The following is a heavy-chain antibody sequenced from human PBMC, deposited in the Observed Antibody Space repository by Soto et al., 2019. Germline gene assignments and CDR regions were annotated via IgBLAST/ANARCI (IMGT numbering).Heavy chain of an antibody. D-gene: IGHD3-10*01. CDR2: IYYSGST. V-gene: IGHV4-61*08. Sequence: WETLSLTCTVSGGSVSSGDYFWSWLRQSPGKRLEWIAYIYYSGSTNYNPSLKSRATISVDTSKSQVSLTLTSMTAADAALYYCARSPNYYYYGFDVWGQGTAVTVSS. CDR3: ARSPNYYYYGFDV. CDR1: GGSVSSGDYF. J-gene: IGHJ6*02.